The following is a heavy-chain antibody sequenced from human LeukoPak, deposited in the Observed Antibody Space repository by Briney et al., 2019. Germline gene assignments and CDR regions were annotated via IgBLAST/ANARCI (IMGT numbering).Heavy chain of an antibody. V-gene: IGHV2-5*02. Sequence: DSGPALVQPTQTLTLTCTCSGFSLSTSGGGVGWIRQPPGKALEWRAFIFWDDDKRYSPSLRSRLTITKDTSKKQVVLTMTNMDPVDTATYFCAHRPVTGSRFDYWGQGTLVTVSS. D-gene: IGHD4-23*01. CDR3: AHRPVTGSRFDY. J-gene: IGHJ4*02. CDR1: GFSLSTSGGG. CDR2: IFWDDDK.